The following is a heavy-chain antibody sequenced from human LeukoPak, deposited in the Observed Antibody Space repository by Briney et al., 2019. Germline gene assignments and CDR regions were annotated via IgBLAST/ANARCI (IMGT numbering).Heavy chain of an antibody. CDR2: ISAYNGNT. CDR1: GYTFTSYG. D-gene: IGHD2-2*01. V-gene: IGHV1-18*01. Sequence: ASVKVSCKASGYTFTSYGISWVRQAPGQGLEWMGWISAYNGNTNYAQKLQGRVTMTTDTSTSTAYMELRSLRSDDTAAYYCARAPLVGGCSSTSCPLFDYWGQGTLVTVSS. J-gene: IGHJ4*02. CDR3: ARAPLVGGCSSTSCPLFDY.